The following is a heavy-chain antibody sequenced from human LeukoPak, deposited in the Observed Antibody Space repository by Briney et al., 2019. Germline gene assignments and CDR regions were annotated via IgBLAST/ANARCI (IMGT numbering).Heavy chain of an antibody. V-gene: IGHV3-33*01. CDR1: GFTFSSYG. Sequence: PGGSLRLSCAASGFTFSSYGMHWVRQAPGKGLEWVAVIWYDGSNKYYADSVKGRFTISRDNSKNTLYLQMNSLRAEDTAVYYCARDYYDSSGYPLGYYYYYGMDVWGQGTTVIVSS. J-gene: IGHJ6*02. D-gene: IGHD3-22*01. CDR3: ARDYYDSSGYPLGYYYYYGMDV. CDR2: IWYDGSNK.